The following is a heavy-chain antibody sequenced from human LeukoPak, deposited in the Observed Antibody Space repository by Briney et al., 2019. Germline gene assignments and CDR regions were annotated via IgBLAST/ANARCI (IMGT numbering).Heavy chain of an antibody. Sequence: PGESLKISCKGSGYSFTSYWIGWVRQMPGKGLEWMGIIYPGDSDTRYSPSFQGQVTISVDKSISTAYLQWSSLKASDTAMYYCARQNFWSGYYTPPYYYYYYMDVWGKGTAVTVSS. J-gene: IGHJ6*03. CDR2: IYPGDSDT. CDR1: GYSFTSYW. CDR3: ARQNFWSGYYTPPYYYYYYMDV. D-gene: IGHD3-3*01. V-gene: IGHV5-51*01.